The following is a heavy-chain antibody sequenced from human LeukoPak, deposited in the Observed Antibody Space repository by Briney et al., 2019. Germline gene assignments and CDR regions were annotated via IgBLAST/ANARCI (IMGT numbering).Heavy chain of an antibody. CDR2: IYYSGST. CDR3: ATGITVTTGGFDP. V-gene: IGHV4-39*07. CDR1: GGSISSSSYY. D-gene: IGHD4-17*01. J-gene: IGHJ5*02. Sequence: SETLSLTCTVSGGSISSSSYYWGWIRQPPGKGLEWIGSIYYSGSTYYNPSLKSRVTISVDTSKNQFSLRLSSVTAADTAVYYCATGITVTTGGFDPWGQGTLVTVSS.